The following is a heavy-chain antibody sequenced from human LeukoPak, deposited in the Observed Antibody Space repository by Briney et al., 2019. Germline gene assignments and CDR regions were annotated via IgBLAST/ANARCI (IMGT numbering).Heavy chain of an antibody. CDR2: IFYSGTT. CDR1: GGSISSHF. CDR3: ARRAGSGIYQHYFDY. Sequence: PSETLSLTCTVSGGSISSHFWSWIRQPPGKGLEWIGYIFYSGTTKYNPSLRSRVTISVDTSKNQFSLKLSSVTAADTAVYYCARRAGSGIYQHYFDYWGQGTLVTVSS. J-gene: IGHJ4*02. D-gene: IGHD3-10*01. V-gene: IGHV4-59*11.